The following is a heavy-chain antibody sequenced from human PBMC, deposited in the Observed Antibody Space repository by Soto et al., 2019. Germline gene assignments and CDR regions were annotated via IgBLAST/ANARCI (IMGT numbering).Heavy chain of an antibody. V-gene: IGHV3-30*18. CDR2: ISYDGSNK. CDR3: AKEGYYYYYGMDV. J-gene: IGHJ6*02. CDR1: GFTFSSYG. Sequence: QVQLVESGGGVVQPGRSLRLSCAASGFTFSSYGMHWVRQAPGKGLEWVAVISYDGSNKYYAESVKGRFTISRDNSKNTLYLQMNSLRAEDKAVYYCAKEGYYYYYGMDVWGQGTTVTVSS.